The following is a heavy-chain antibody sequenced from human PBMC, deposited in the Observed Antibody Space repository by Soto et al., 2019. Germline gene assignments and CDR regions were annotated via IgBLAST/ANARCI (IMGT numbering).Heavy chain of an antibody. D-gene: IGHD3-22*01. CDR3: AKDLSSGYYADY. Sequence: DSVKGRFTISRDNSKNTLYLQMNSLRAEDTAVYYCAKDLSSGYYADYWGQGTLVTVSS. J-gene: IGHJ4*02. V-gene: IGHV3-23*01.